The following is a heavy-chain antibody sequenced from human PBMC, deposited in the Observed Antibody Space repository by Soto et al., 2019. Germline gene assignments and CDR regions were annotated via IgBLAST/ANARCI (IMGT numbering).Heavy chain of an antibody. CDR2: IKQDGSEK. CDR1: GFTFSSYW. J-gene: IGHJ4*02. V-gene: IGHV3-7*05. CDR3: ARDADELDLDY. Sequence: GGSLRLSCTASGFTFSSYWMSWVRQAPGKGLEWVANIKQDGSEKYYVDSVKGRFTISRDNAKNSLYLQMNSLRAGDTAVYYCARDADELDLDYWGQGTLVTVSS. D-gene: IGHD6-13*01.